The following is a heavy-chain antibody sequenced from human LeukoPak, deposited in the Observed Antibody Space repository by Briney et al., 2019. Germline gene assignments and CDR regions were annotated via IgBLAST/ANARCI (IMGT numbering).Heavy chain of an antibody. V-gene: IGHV3-23*01. Sequence: GGSLRLSCAASGFTFSSYAMSSVRQAPGKGLEWVSAISGSGGSTYYADSVKGRFTISRDNSKNTLYLQMNSLRAEDTAVYYCAKDTYYYDSTRGTNDYWGQGTLVTVSS. CDR2: ISGSGGST. CDR1: GFTFSSYA. CDR3: AKDTYYYDSTRGTNDY. J-gene: IGHJ4*02. D-gene: IGHD3-22*01.